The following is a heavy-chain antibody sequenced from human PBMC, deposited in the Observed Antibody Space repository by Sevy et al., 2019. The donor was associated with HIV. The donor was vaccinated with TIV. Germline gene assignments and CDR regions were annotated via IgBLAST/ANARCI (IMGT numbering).Heavy chain of an antibody. CDR3: ARVPTTVVTGDAFDI. CDR1: GFTFSSYG. Sequence: GGSLRLSCAASGFTFSSYGMHWVRQAPGKGLEWVAVIWYDGSNKYYAASVKGRFTISRDNSKNTLYLQMNSLRAEDMAVYYCARVPTTVVTGDAFDIWGQGTMVTVSS. V-gene: IGHV3-33*01. D-gene: IGHD4-17*01. J-gene: IGHJ3*02. CDR2: IWYDGSNK.